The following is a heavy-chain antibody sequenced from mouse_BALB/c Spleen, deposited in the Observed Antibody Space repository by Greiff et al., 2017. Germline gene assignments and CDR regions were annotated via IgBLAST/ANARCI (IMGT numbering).Heavy chain of an antibody. CDR3: ARRPGDY. J-gene: IGHJ2*01. V-gene: IGHV5-17*02. CDR1: GFTFSSFG. Sequence: EVQGVESGGGLVQPGGSRKLSCAASGFTFSSFGMHWVRQAPEKGLEWVAYISSGSSTIYYADTVKGRFTISRDNPKNTLFLQMTSLRSEDTAMYYCARRPGDYWGQGTTLTVSS. CDR2: ISSGSSTI.